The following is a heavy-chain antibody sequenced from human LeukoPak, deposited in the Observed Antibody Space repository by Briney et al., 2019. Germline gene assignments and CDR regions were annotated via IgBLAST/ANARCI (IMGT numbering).Heavy chain of an antibody. Sequence: SETLSLTCTVSGGSISSYYWSWIRQPPGKGLEWIGYIYYSGSTNYNPSLKSRVTISVDTSKNQFSLKLSSVTAADTAVYYCARGPGSLLWFGELLIDPWGQGTLVTVSS. CDR3: ARGPGSLLWFGELLIDP. J-gene: IGHJ5*02. D-gene: IGHD3-10*01. V-gene: IGHV4-59*01. CDR2: IYYSGST. CDR1: GGSISSYY.